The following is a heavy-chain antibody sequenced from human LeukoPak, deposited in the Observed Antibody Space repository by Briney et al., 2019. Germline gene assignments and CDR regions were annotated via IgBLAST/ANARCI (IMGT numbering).Heavy chain of an antibody. J-gene: IGHJ6*03. CDR1: GYSISSGYY. D-gene: IGHD7-27*01. V-gene: IGHV4-38-2*02. CDR3: ARETGSAGYYYYYMDV. CDR2: IYHSGST. Sequence: SETLSLACTVSGYSISSGYYWGWIRQPPGKGLEWIGSIYHSGSTYYNPSLKSRVTISVDTSKNQFSLKLSSVTAADTAVYYCARETGSAGYYYYYMDVWGKGTTVTVSS.